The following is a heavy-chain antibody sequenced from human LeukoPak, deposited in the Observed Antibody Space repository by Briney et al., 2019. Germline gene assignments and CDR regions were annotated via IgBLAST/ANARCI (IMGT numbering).Heavy chain of an antibody. CDR3: ARDRYYYDSSGYLDY. Sequence: GGSRRLSCAASRFTFSSYSMNWVRQAPGKGLEWVSSISSSSSYIYYADSVKGRFTISRDNAKNSLYLQMNSLRAEDTAVYYCARDRYYYDSSGYLDYWGQGTLVTVSS. J-gene: IGHJ4*02. CDR2: ISSSSSYI. CDR1: RFTFSSYS. D-gene: IGHD3-22*01. V-gene: IGHV3-21*01.